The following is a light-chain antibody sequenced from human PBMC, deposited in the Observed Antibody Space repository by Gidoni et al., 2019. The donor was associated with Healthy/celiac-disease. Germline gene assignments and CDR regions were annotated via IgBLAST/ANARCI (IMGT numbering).Light chain of an antibody. J-gene: IGLJ2*01. CDR1: KLADEY. CDR2: QDS. Sequence: SYELTQPPSVSVSPGQTASITCSGDKLADEYACWYQQKPGQSPVLVIYQDSKRPSGIPERFSGSNSGNTATLTISGTQAMDEADYYCQAWDSSTGVFGGGTKLTVL. CDR3: QAWDSSTGV. V-gene: IGLV3-1*01.